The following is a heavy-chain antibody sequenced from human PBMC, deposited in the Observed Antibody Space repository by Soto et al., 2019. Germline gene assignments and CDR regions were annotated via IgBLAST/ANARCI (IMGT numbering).Heavy chain of an antibody. CDR3: AKASHYDFWSGTQTPFDY. CDR1: GFTFSDSW. J-gene: IGHJ4*02. CDR2: SSGSGGST. D-gene: IGHD3-3*01. V-gene: IGHV3-23*04. Sequence: EVQLVASGGGLVQPGGSLRVSCAASGFTFSDSWMRWVRQAPGKGLEWVSASSGSGGSTYYADSVKGRFTSSRDNSKNTLYLQMNSLRAEDTAVYYCAKASHYDFWSGTQTPFDYWGPGTLVTVSS.